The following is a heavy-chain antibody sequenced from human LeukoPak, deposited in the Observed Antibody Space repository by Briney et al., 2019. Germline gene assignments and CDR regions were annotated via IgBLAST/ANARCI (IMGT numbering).Heavy chain of an antibody. CDR2: INAGNGNT. Sequence: ASVKVSCKASGYTFTSYAMHWVRQAPGQRLEWMGWINAGNGNTKYSQKFQGRVTITRDTSASTAYMELSSLRSEDTAVYYCARVPLVAATETFDYWGQGTLDTVSS. J-gene: IGHJ4*02. D-gene: IGHD2-15*01. V-gene: IGHV1-3*01. CDR3: ARVPLVAATETFDY. CDR1: GYTFTSYA.